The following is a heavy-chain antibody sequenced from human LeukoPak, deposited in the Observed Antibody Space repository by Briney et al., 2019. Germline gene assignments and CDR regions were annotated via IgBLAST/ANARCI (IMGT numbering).Heavy chain of an antibody. CDR3: ARGGPVDSSGWYAYFDY. J-gene: IGHJ4*02. Sequence: PGGSLRLSCAASGFTFSSYEMNWVRQAPGKGLEWVSYISSSGSTIYYADSVKGRFTISRENAKNSLYLQMNSLRAGDTAVYYCARGGPVDSSGWYAYFDYWGQGTLVTVSS. CDR1: GFTFSSYE. D-gene: IGHD6-19*01. V-gene: IGHV3-48*03. CDR2: ISSSGSTI.